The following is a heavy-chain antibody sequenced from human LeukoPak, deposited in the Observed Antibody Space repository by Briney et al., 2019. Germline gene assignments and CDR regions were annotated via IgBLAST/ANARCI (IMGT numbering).Heavy chain of an antibody. CDR2: IYYSGST. Sequence: SETLSLTCTVSGDSISSYYWSWIRQPPGKGLEWIWYIYYSGSTNYNPSLKSGLTISVDRSKNQYSLKLSSVTAADTDVYYCARLLKDSYGPPRAFDYWGQGTLVSVSS. CDR1: GDSISSYY. J-gene: IGHJ4*02. D-gene: IGHD5-18*01. V-gene: IGHV4-59*08. CDR3: ARLLKDSYGPPRAFDY.